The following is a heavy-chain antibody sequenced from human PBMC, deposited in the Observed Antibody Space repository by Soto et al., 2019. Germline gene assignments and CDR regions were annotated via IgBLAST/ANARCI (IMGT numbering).Heavy chain of an antibody. D-gene: IGHD6-19*01. CDR3: ARSEQWLTT. J-gene: IGHJ5*02. CDR2: TYFRSKWQY. CDR1: GDSVSSNSAA. Sequence: SQTLSITCAISGDSVSSNSAAWNWIRQSPSRGLEWLGRTYFRSKWQYGNAVSVRSRITIKADTSKNQFSLRLNSVTPEDTAVYYCARSEQWLTTWGQGTLVTVSS. V-gene: IGHV6-1*01.